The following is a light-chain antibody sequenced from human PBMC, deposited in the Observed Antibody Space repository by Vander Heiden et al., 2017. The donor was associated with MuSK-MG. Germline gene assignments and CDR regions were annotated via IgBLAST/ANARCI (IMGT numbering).Light chain of an antibody. CDR3: RQVMQTPFT. V-gene: IGKV2-28*01. J-gene: IGKJ3*01. Sequence: EIVMTQSPLTLPVAPGEAASISCRSTESLLKHVRHNYLDWYLKKPGQPPQLLIYQGSGRAPGVSDRFSGSGSGTDFTLHISRVEAEDVGVYYCRQVMQTPFTFGQGTTMEI. CDR1: ESLLKHVRHNY. CDR2: QGS.